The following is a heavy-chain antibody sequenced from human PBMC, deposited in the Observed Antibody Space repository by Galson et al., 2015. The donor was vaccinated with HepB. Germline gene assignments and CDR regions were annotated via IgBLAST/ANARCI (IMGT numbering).Heavy chain of an antibody. CDR2: IRSKANSYAT. CDR1: GFTFSGSA. V-gene: IGHV3-73*01. CDR3: TRERPERNYDFWSGYYNHQAYYYGMDV. D-gene: IGHD3-3*01. Sequence: SLRLSCAASGFTFSGSAMHWVRQASGKGLEWVGRIRSKANSYATAYAASVKGRFTISRDDSKNTAYLQMNSLKTEDTAVYYCTRERPERNYDFWSGYYNHQAYYYGMDVWGQGTTVTVSS. J-gene: IGHJ6*02.